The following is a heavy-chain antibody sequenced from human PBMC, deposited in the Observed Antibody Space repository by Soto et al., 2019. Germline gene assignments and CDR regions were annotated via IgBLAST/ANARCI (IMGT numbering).Heavy chain of an antibody. Sequence: GGSLRLSCAASGFTFSTYNMNGVRQAPGKGLEWVSYMSTTNAIYYADSVRGRFTISRDNAKNLLDLQMNSLREEDTAVYYCVRDSAWAFDFWGQGTLVTVSS. V-gene: IGHV3-48*02. CDR3: VRDSAWAFDF. CDR2: MSTTNAI. D-gene: IGHD1-26*01. J-gene: IGHJ4*02. CDR1: GFTFSTYN.